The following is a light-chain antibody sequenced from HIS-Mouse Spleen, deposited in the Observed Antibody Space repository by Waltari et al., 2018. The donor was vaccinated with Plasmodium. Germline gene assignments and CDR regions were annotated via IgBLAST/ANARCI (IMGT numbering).Light chain of an antibody. CDR3: QQYNNWPRGT. J-gene: IGKJ1*01. CDR1: QSVRSN. Sequence: EIVMTQSPATLSVSQGESATLSCRASQSVRSNLAWYQQKPGQAHRLLIYGASTRATGIPARFSGSGSGTEFTLTISSMQSEDFAVYYCQQYNNWPRGTFGQGTKVEIK. CDR2: GAS. V-gene: IGKV3-15*01.